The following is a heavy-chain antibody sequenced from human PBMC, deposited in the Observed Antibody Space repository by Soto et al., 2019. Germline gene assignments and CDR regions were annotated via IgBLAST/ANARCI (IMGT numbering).Heavy chain of an antibody. D-gene: IGHD6-13*01. CDR3: ASCIAAAGRRRDDAFDI. Sequence: QVQLVQSGAEVKKPGSSVKVSCKASGGTFSSYAISWVRQAPGQGLEWMGGIIHIFGTANYAHKFQGSVTISEDKSPSTACIELSRLGTEEKAMYYCASCIAAAGRRRDDAFDICGQGTMVTVSS. CDR1: GGTFSSYA. CDR2: IIHIFGTA. V-gene: IGHV1-69*06. J-gene: IGHJ3*02.